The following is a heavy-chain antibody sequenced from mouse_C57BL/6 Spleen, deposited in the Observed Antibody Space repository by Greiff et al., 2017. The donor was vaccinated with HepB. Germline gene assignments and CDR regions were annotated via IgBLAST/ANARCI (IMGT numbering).Heavy chain of an antibody. V-gene: IGHV1-82*01. Sequence: QVQLQQSGPELVKPGASVKISCKASGYAFSSSWMNWVKQRPGKGLEWIGRIYPGDGDTNYNGKFKGKATLTADKSSSTAYMQLSSLTSEDSAVYFCARRFYDGYYEDYWGQGTTLTVSS. CDR3: ARRFYDGYYEDY. D-gene: IGHD2-3*01. J-gene: IGHJ2*01. CDR2: IYPGDGDT. CDR1: GYAFSSSW.